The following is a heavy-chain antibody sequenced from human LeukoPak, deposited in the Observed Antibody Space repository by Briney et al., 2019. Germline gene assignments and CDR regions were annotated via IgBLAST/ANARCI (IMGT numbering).Heavy chain of an antibody. CDR2: IYYSGST. D-gene: IGHD6-19*01. CDR1: GGSLSSYY. V-gene: IGHV4-59*01. CDR3: ARAGGSQQWLVPYYFDY. Sequence: SETLSLTCTVSGGSLSSYYWSWIRQPPGKGREWIGYIYYSGSTNYNPSLKSRVTISVDTSKNQFSLKLSSVTAADTAVYYCARAGGSQQWLVPYYFDYWGQGTLVTVSS. J-gene: IGHJ4*02.